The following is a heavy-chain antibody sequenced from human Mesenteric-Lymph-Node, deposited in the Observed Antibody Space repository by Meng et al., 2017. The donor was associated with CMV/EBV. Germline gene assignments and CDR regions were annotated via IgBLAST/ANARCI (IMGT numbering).Heavy chain of an antibody. Sequence: QFQLVQSGAAVKTPGSSVKVSCKASGGTFSSYTSSWVRQAPGQGLELMGRIIPILGIANYAQKFQGRVTITADKSMITAYMDLSSLRSEYTAVYSCAGGIAAAGSRWFDPWGQGTLVTVSS. CDR2: IIPILGIA. V-gene: IGHV1-69*02. J-gene: IGHJ5*02. CDR1: GGTFSSYT. D-gene: IGHD6-13*01. CDR3: AGGIAAAGSRWFDP.